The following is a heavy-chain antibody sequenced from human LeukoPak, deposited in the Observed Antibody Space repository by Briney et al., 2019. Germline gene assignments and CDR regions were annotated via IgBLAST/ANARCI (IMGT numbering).Heavy chain of an antibody. D-gene: IGHD6-13*01. CDR2: IYYSGST. J-gene: IGHJ3*02. CDR1: GGSISSYY. CDR3: ARSGSWYSDAFDI. V-gene: IGHV4-59*08. Sequence: SETLSLTCTVSGGSISSYYWSWIRQPPGKGLEWIGYIYYSGSTNYNPSLKSRVTISVDTSKNQFSLKLSSVTAADTAVYYCARSGSWYSDAFDIWGQETMVTVSS.